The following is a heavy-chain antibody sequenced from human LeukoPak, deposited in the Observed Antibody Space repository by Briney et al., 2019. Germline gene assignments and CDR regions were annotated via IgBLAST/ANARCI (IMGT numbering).Heavy chain of an antibody. CDR1: GYTFTGYF. V-gene: IGHV1-2*02. CDR3: ARDERYDSSGYPFDY. CDR2: INPNNGGT. D-gene: IGHD3-22*01. Sequence: ASVKVSCKASGYTFTGYFIHWVRQAPGQGLEWMGWINPNNGGTKYAQKFQDRVTMTRDASISTAYMELSRLRSDDTAVYYCARDERYDSSGYPFDYWGQGTLVTVSS. J-gene: IGHJ4*02.